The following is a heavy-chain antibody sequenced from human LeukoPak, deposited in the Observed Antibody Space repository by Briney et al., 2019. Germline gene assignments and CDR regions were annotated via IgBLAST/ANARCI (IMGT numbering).Heavy chain of an antibody. CDR1: GGTFSIYA. V-gene: IGHV1-69*13. CDR3: ARPSFRDYSKDAFDI. CDR2: IIPIFGTA. J-gene: IGHJ3*02. Sequence: SVKVSCKSSGGTFSIYAISWVRQAPGQGLEWMGGIIPIFGTANYAQKFQGRVTITADESTSTAYMELSSLRSDDTAVYYCARPSFRDYSKDAFDIWGQGTMVTVSS. D-gene: IGHD4-11*01.